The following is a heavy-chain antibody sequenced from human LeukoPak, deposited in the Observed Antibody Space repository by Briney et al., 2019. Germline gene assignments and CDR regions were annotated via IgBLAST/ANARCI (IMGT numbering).Heavy chain of an antibody. CDR1: GYRFTYHW. J-gene: IGHJ4*02. CDR2: INPVDSET. D-gene: IGHD2-2*01. Sequence: GESLKISCKGSGYRFTYHWIAWVRQMPGKGLECMGIINPVDSETRYSPSFQGQVTISVDKSITTASLQWSSLRASDTAMYYCARQGSSTTSWQTIDYWGRGTLVSVSS. CDR3: ARQGSSTTSWQTIDY. V-gene: IGHV5-51*01.